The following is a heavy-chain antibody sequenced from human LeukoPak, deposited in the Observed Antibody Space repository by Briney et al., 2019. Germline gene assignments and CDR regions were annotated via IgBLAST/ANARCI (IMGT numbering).Heavy chain of an antibody. CDR2: NYPGDSDI. J-gene: IGHJ4*02. Sequence: GESLKISCKGSGYSFTSYWIGWVRQMPGKGLEWIGINYPGDSDIRYSPSFQGQVTISADKSISTAYLQWTSLKASDTAIYYCARLSIAVSGDFDYWGRGTLVTVSS. V-gene: IGHV5-51*01. CDR1: GYSFTSYW. CDR3: ARLSIAVSGDFDY. D-gene: IGHD6-19*01.